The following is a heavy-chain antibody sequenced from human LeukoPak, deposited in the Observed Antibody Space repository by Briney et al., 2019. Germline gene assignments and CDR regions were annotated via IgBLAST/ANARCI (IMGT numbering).Heavy chain of an antibody. CDR1: RYTFTGYY. CDR2: INPNSGET. J-gene: IGHJ5*02. Sequence: GASVKVSCKASRYTFTGYYMHWVRQAPGQGLEWMGWINPNSGETNYAQKFQGRVTMTRDTSISTAYMDLSRLRSDDTAVYYCARGGYCSSGSCYSNWFDPWGQGTLVTVSS. V-gene: IGHV1-2*02. CDR3: ARGGYCSSGSCYSNWFDP. D-gene: IGHD2-15*01.